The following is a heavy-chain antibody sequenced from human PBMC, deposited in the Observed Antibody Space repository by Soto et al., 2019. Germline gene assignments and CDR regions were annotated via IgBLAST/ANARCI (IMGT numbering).Heavy chain of an antibody. J-gene: IGHJ4*02. Sequence: QVQLVESGGGVVQPGRSLRLSCAASGFTFSSYGMHWARQAPGEGLEWVAVISYDGNRKYYADSVKGRFTISRDFSKNTMPLNMNSLRVEDTAVYFCARKGYGGKCSLDYWGQGILVTVSS. D-gene: IGHD2-15*01. CDR2: ISYDGNRK. V-gene: IGHV3-30*03. CDR3: ARKGYGGKCSLDY. CDR1: GFTFSSYG.